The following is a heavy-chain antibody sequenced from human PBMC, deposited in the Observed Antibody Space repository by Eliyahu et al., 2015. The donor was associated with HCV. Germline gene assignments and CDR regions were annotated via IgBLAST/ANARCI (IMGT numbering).Heavy chain of an antibody. CDR1: GFPFSSYA. D-gene: IGHD1-26*01. Sequence: EVQLLESGGGLVQPGGSLRLSCAASGFPFSSYAMGWVRQAPGKGLEWVSAISGSGGSTYYADSVKGRFTISRDNSKNTLYLQMNSLRAEDTAVYYCAKRQFGSYYAVDFDYWGQGTLVTVSS. CDR2: ISGSGGST. V-gene: IGHV3-23*01. J-gene: IGHJ4*02. CDR3: AKRQFGSYYAVDFDY.